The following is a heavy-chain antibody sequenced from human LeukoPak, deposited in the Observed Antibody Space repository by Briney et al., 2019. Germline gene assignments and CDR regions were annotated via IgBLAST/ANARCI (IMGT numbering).Heavy chain of an antibody. J-gene: IGHJ4*02. CDR3: ARDQWELLYYFDY. CDR1: GFTFSSYA. V-gene: IGHV3-23*01. CDR2: ISGSGGST. Sequence: PGGSLRLSCAASGFTFSSYAMNWVRQAPGKGLEWVSGISGSGGSTYYADSVKGRFTISRDNFKNTLYLQMNSLRADDTAVYYCARDQWELLYYFDYWGQGTLVTVSS. D-gene: IGHD1-26*01.